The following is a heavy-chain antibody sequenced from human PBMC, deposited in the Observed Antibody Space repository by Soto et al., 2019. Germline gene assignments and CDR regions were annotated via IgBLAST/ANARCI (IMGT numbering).Heavy chain of an antibody. J-gene: IGHJ3*02. D-gene: IGHD1-26*01. Sequence: EVQLVESGGGLVRPGGSLSRSCEASGFTLSNFWLYWVRKAPGKGLVWLSRIKGDGSSTSYADSVQGRFTVSRDNAKNTVYLQMNSLRAEDTAVYYCASLNSGTYKGDAFDIWCQGKLVSVSS. CDR2: IKGDGSST. V-gene: IGHV3-74*01. CDR1: GFTLSNFW. CDR3: ASLNSGTYKGDAFDI.